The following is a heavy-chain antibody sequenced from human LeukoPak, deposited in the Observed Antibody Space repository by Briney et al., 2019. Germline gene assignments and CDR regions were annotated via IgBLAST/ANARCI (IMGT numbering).Heavy chain of an antibody. CDR3: AKTGSRGGTFRPSYYYYYMDV. CDR1: GYTFSNHG. D-gene: IGHD3-9*01. V-gene: IGHV3-30*02. J-gene: IGHJ6*03. CDR2: IRYDGITK. Sequence: PGGSLRLYCTASGYTFSNHGMHWVRQAPGKGLEWVAFIRYDGITKYYADSVKGRFTISRDNSKNTLYLQMNSLRPEDTAVYYCAKTGSRGGTFRPSYYYYYMDVWGEGTTVTISS.